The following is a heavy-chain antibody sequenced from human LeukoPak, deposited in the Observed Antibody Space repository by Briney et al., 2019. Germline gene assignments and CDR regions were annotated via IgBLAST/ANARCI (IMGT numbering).Heavy chain of an antibody. J-gene: IGHJ2*01. CDR3: ARRGGYGDYFDL. CDR2: IDHSGSSGST. D-gene: IGHD6-25*01. V-gene: IGHV4-34*01. CDR1: SGSFSGYY. Sequence: PSETLSLTCAVYSGSFSGYYWTWILQPPGKGLEWIGEIDHSGSSGSTAYNPSLRSRVTISMDTSKNQFSLNLRSVTAADTAVYYCARRGGYGDYFDLWGRGTPVTVSS.